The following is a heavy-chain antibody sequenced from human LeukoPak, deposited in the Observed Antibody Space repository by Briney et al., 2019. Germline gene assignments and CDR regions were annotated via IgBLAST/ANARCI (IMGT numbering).Heavy chain of an antibody. CDR3: ARDYYGSGSYPFDY. CDR2: IYYSGST. V-gene: IGHV4-59*12. Sequence: SETLSLTCTVSGDSISGNYWTWIRQPPGKGLEWIGYIYYSGSTNYNASLKSRVTISVDTSKNQFSLKLSSVTAADTAVYYCARDYYGSGSYPFDYWGQGTLVTVSS. D-gene: IGHD3-10*01. J-gene: IGHJ4*02. CDR1: GDSISGNY.